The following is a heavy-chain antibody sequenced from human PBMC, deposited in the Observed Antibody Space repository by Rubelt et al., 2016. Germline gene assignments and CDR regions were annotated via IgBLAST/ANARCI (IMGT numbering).Heavy chain of an antibody. J-gene: IGHJ6*02. Sequence: AMHWVRQAPGKGLEWVAVISYDGSNKYYADSVKGRFTISRDNSKNTLYLQMNSLRAEDTAVYYCARDHIPTTVVTVQLGYYYYYGMDVWGQGTTVTVSS. V-gene: IGHV3-30*04. CDR1: A. CDR2: ISYDGSNK. D-gene: IGHD4-23*01. CDR3: ARDHIPTTVVTVQLGYYYYYGMDV.